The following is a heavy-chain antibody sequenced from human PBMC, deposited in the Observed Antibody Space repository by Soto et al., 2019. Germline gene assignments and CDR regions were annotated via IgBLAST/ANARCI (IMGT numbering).Heavy chain of an antibody. CDR1: GGSISSSRYY. CDR2: IYYSGST. V-gene: IGHV4-39*01. CDR3: ARQLWFGQGNWFDP. J-gene: IGHJ5*02. Sequence: PSETLSLTCTVSGGSISSSRYYWGWIRQPPGKGLKWIGSIYYSGSTYYNPSLKSRVTISVDTSKNQFSLKLSSVTAADTAVYYCARQLWFGQGNWFDPWGQGTLVT. D-gene: IGHD3-10*01.